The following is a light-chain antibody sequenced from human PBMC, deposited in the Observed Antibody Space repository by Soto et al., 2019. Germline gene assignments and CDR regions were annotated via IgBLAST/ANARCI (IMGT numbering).Light chain of an antibody. J-gene: IGLJ2*01. Sequence: QSALTQPASVSGSPGQSITISCTGTSSDVGGYNYVSWYQQHPGKAPKLMIYEVSHRPSGVSNRFSGSKSGNTASLTISGLQAEDEADYHCSSYTSSSPVVFGGGTKLTV. CDR2: EVS. V-gene: IGLV2-14*01. CDR3: SSYTSSSPVV. CDR1: SSDVGGYNY.